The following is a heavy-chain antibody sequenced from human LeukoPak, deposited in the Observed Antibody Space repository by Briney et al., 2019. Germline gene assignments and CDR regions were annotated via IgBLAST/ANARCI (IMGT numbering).Heavy chain of an antibody. Sequence: PGGSLRLSCAASGFTFSSYEMNWVRQAPGKGLEWVSYISSSGTTIYYADSVKGRFTISRDNAKNSLYLQMNSLRAEDTAVYYCAIGLIEEQQPYWGQGTLVTVSS. V-gene: IGHV3-48*03. D-gene: IGHD6-13*01. CDR2: ISSSGTTI. CDR1: GFTFSSYE. J-gene: IGHJ4*02. CDR3: AIGLIEEQQPY.